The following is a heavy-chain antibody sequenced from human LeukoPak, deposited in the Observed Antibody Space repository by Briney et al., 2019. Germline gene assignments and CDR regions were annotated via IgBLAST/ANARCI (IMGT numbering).Heavy chain of an antibody. D-gene: IGHD3-16*01. CDR1: GGSFSGYY. J-gene: IGHJ2*01. Sequence: SETLSLTCAVYGGSFSGYYWSWIRQPPGKGLEWIGEINHSGSTNYNPSLKSRVTISVDTSKNQFSLKLSSVTAADTAGYYCARVRGGIRYLELWGRGTLVTVSS. V-gene: IGHV4-34*01. CDR3: ARVRGGIRYLEL. CDR2: INHSGST.